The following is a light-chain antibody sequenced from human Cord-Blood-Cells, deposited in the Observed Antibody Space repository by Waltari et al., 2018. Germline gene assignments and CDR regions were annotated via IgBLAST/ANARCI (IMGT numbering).Light chain of an antibody. CDR3: QQRSNWLT. V-gene: IGKV3-11*01. CDR2: DAS. J-gene: IGKJ4*01. Sequence: EIVLTPSPAPLSLSPGERATLPCRASQSVSSYLAWYQQKPGQAPRLLLYDASNRATGIPARFSGSGSGTDFTLTISSLEPEDFAVYYCQQRSNWLTFGGGTKVEIK. CDR1: QSVSSY.